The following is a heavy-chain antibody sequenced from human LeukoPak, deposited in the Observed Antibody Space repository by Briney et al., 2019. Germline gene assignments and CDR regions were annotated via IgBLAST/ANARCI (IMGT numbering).Heavy chain of an antibody. J-gene: IGHJ6*03. CDR3: ARGSRITMVRGVRNYYYYMDV. CDR1: GGSFSGYY. Sequence: KPSETLSLTCAVYGGSFSGYYWSWIRQPPGKGLEWIGEINHSGSTNYNPSLKSRVTISVDTSKNQFSLKLSSVTAADTAVYYCARGSRITMVRGVRNYYYYMDVWGKGTTVTVSS. D-gene: IGHD3-10*01. CDR2: INHSGST. V-gene: IGHV4-34*01.